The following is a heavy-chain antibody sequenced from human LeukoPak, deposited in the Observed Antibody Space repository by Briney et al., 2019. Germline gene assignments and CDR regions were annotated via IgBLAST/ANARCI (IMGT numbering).Heavy chain of an antibody. CDR3: AKDRRGSSNSYFDY. CDR1: GFTFSSYA. D-gene: IGHD1-26*01. V-gene: IGHV3-23*01. Sequence: GGSLRLPCAASGFTFSSYAMSWVRQAPGKGLEWVSAISGSGGSTYYADSVKGRFTISRDNSKNTLYLQMNSMRAEDTAVYYCAKDRRGSSNSYFDYWGPGTLVTVSS. CDR2: ISGSGGST. J-gene: IGHJ4*02.